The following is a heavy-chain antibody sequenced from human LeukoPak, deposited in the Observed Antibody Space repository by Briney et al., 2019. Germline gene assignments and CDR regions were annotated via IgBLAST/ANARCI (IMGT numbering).Heavy chain of an antibody. D-gene: IGHD6-13*01. CDR3: ARDSPGIAAAGTFDY. CDR1: GFTFSSYD. J-gene: IGHJ4*02. Sequence: GGSLRLSCAASGFTFSSYDMHWVRQAPGKGLEWVAVISYDGSNKYYADSVKGRFTISRDNSKNTLYLQMNSLRAEDTAVYYCARDSPGIAAAGTFDYWGQGTLVTVSS. V-gene: IGHV3-30*03. CDR2: ISYDGSNK.